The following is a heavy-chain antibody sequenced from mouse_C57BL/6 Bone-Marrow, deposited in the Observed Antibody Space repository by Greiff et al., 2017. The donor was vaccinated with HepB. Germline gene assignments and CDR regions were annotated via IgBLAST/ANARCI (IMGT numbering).Heavy chain of an antibody. CDR3: ARLLLITTVVARGYFDV. CDR1: GFTFSDYY. V-gene: IGHV5-12*01. D-gene: IGHD1-1*01. CDR2: ISNGGGST. Sequence: EVQLVESGGGLVQPGGSLKLSCAASGFTFSDYYMYWVRQTPEKRLEWVAYISNGGGSTYYPDTVKGRFTISRDNAKNTLYLQMSRLKSEDTAMYYCARLLLITTVVARGYFDVWGTGTTVTVSS. J-gene: IGHJ1*03.